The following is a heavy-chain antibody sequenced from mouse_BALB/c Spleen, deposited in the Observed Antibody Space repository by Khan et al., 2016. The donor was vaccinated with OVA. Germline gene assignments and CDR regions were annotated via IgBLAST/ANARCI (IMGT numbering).Heavy chain of an antibody. J-gene: IGHJ3*01. D-gene: IGHD1-3*01. CDR1: GYTFTDFA. V-gene: IGHV1S137*01. CDR2: ISTYYGDV. Sequence: QVQLQQSGAELVRPGVSVRISCKGSGYTFTDFAMHWVKQSHAKSLEWLGVISTYYGDVDYNHKFRDKATMTVDKSSSTAYMNSVGLTSEDSSNYYCVRGSGKSRFAYWGQGTLVTVSA. CDR3: VRGSGKSRFAY.